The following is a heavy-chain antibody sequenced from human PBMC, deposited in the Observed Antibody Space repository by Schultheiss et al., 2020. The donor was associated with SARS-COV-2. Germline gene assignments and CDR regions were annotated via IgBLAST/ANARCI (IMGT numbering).Heavy chain of an antibody. CDR3: AKDLSYCSGGNCYQISGMDV. J-gene: IGHJ6*02. D-gene: IGHD2-15*01. V-gene: IGHV3-7*03. Sequence: GGSLRLSCAASGFTFSTYWMSWVRQAPGKGLEWVANIKQDGSEKYYVDSVKGRFTISRDNAKNSLYLQMNSLRAEDTAVYYCAKDLSYCSGGNCYQISGMDVWGQGTTVTVSS. CDR1: GFTFSTYW. CDR2: IKQDGSEK.